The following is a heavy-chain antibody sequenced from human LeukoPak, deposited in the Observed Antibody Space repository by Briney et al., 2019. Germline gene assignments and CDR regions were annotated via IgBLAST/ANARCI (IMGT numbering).Heavy chain of an antibody. CDR3: ARDLLEYCSSTSCSYYGMDV. V-gene: IGHV1-69*04. J-gene: IGHJ6*02. CDR1: GGTFSSYA. Sequence: SVKVSCKASGGTFSSYAISWVRQAPGQGLEWMGRIIPILGIANYAQKFQGRVTTTADKSTSTAYMELSSLRSEDTAVYYCARDLLEYCSSTSCSYYGMDVWGQGTTVTVSS. D-gene: IGHD2-2*01. CDR2: IIPILGIA.